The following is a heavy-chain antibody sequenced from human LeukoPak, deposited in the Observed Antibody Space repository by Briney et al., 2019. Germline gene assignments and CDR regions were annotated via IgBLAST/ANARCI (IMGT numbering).Heavy chain of an antibody. V-gene: IGHV4-39*01. D-gene: IGHD1-26*01. CDR1: GGSISSSSYY. CDR3: ARVAWELPGAFDI. CDR2: IYYSGST. Sequence: SETLSLTCTVSGGSISSSSYYWGWIRQPPGKGLEWIGSIYYSGSTYYNPSLQSRVTISVDRSKNQFSLKLSSVTAADTAVYYCARVAWELPGAFDIWGQGTMVTVSS. J-gene: IGHJ3*02.